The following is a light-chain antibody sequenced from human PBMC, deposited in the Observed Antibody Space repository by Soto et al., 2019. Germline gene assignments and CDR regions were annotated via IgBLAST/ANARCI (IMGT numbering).Light chain of an antibody. J-gene: IGLJ1*01. CDR1: SSDVGGYNY. CDR2: DVS. V-gene: IGLV2-14*01. Sequence: QSVLTQPASVSGSPGQSIAISCTGTSSDVGGYNYVSWYQQHPGKAPKLMIQDVSNRPSGVSDRFSGSKSGNTASLTISGLQAEDEADYYCSSYTSSSTIVFGTGTKVTVL. CDR3: SSYTSSSTIV.